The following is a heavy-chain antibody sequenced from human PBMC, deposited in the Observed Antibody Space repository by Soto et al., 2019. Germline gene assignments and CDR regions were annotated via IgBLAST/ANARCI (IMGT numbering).Heavy chain of an antibody. CDR3: AKEGGVDGTSSRYRYDY. Sequence: QVQLVESGGGVVQPGRSLRLSCSVSGFTFSDYGMHWVRQAPGKGLEWVAVVSYEGSVKYYADSVQGRFTVSRDNSEDTLYLQMNSLRTEDTAVYYCAKEGGVDGTSSRYRYDYWGQGTLVTVSS. CDR1: GFTFSDYG. J-gene: IGHJ4*02. CDR2: VSYEGSVK. V-gene: IGHV3-30*18. D-gene: IGHD1-1*01.